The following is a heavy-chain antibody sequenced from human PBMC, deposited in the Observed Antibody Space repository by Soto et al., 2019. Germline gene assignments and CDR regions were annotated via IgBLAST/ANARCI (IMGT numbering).Heavy chain of an antibody. D-gene: IGHD3-9*01. CDR2: ISYDGSNK. CDR3: AKARYYDILTGYSDFDY. V-gene: IGHV3-30*18. Sequence: GSLRLSCAASGFTFSSYGMHWVRQAPGKGLEWVAVISYDGSNKYYADSVKGRFTISRDNSKNTLYLQMNSLRAEDTAVYYCAKARYYDILTGYSDFDYWGQGTLVTVSS. CDR1: GFTFSSYG. J-gene: IGHJ4*02.